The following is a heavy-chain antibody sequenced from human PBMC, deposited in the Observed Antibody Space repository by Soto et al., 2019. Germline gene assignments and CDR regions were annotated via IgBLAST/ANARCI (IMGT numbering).Heavy chain of an antibody. CDR2: IYYSGST. J-gene: IGHJ1*01. V-gene: IGHV4-31*03. CDR3: AIDSNCSGGSCYSSPQYFQH. Sequence: QVQLQESGPGLVKPSQTMSITCTVSGGSISSGGNYWSWIRQHPGKGLEWIGYIYYSGSTYYNPSLKSRVTISVDTSKNQFSLKLSSVTAADTAVYYCAIDSNCSGGSCYSSPQYFQHWGQGTLVTVSS. D-gene: IGHD2-15*01. CDR1: GGSISSGGNY.